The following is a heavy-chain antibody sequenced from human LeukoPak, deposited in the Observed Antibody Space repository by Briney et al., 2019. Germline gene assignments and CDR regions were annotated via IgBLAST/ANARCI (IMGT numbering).Heavy chain of an antibody. D-gene: IGHD2-15*01. J-gene: IGHJ6*02. CDR2: ISGSGYNT. V-gene: IGHV3-23*01. CDR1: GGSISSGGYS. Sequence: ETLSLTCAVSGGSISSGGYSWSWVRQAPGKGLEWVSAISGSGYNTYYADSVKGRFTISRDNSRNTLYLQMNRLRVEDTAVYYCAKDEVVVAPRPFGMDVWGQGTTVTVSS. CDR3: AKDEVVVAPRPFGMDV.